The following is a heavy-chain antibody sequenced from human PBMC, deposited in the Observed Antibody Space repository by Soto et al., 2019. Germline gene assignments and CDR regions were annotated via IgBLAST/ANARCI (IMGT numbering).Heavy chain of an antibody. CDR3: AKVSGSGGSCWPRSECVFYFDY. J-gene: IGHJ4*02. CDR2: ISYDGSKK. CDR1: GFTFSSYG. V-gene: IGHV3-30*18. Sequence: GGSLRLSCAASGFTFSSYGMHWVRQAPGKGLEWVAVISYDGSKKYYADSVKGRFTISRDNSKNTLYLQMNSLRAEDTAVYYCAKVSGSGGSCWPRSECVFYFDYWGQGTLVTVSS. D-gene: IGHD2-15*01.